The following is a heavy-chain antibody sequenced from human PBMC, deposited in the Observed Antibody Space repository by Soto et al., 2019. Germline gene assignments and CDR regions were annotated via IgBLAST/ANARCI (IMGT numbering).Heavy chain of an antibody. D-gene: IGHD3-16*01. Sequence: QVQVVQSGAEVKKPGSSVKVSCKVSGGIFTNNAISWVRQAPGQGLEWLGGVIPLFDTAYYAQIFRGRLRISADGATTTAYMELSGMRSADTAVYFCATGGHNYCYNFYHGMGVWGQGTTVTVS. CDR2: VIPLFDTA. CDR1: GGIFTNNA. CDR3: ATGGHNYCYNFYHGMGV. V-gene: IGHV1-69*01. J-gene: IGHJ6*02.